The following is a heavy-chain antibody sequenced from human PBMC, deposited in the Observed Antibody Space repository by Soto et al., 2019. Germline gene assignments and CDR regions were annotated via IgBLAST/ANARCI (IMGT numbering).Heavy chain of an antibody. CDR1: GFPFNTYA. Sequence: GGSLRLSCSASGFPFNTYAMSWVRQAPGKGPEWVSAISESGDNAFYADSVQGRFTISRDNSYNILYLQMNSLRAEDTALYFCAKGGYIYGLDPWGQGTLVTVSS. J-gene: IGHJ5*02. D-gene: IGHD5-18*01. V-gene: IGHV3-23*01. CDR2: ISESGDNA. CDR3: AKGGYIYGLDP.